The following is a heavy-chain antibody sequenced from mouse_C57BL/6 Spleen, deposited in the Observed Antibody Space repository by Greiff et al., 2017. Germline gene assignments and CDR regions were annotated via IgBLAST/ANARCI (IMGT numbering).Heavy chain of an antibody. D-gene: IGHD2-3*01. CDR3: AISDGYYQYYAMDY. CDR1: GYTFTDYY. J-gene: IGHJ4*01. CDR2: INPYNGGT. Sequence: EVQLQQSGPVLVKPGASVKMSCKASGYTFTDYYMNWVKQSHGKSLEWIGVINPYNGGTSYNQKFKGKATLTVDKSSSTAYMELNSLTSEDSAVYYCAISDGYYQYYAMDYWGQGTSVTVSS. V-gene: IGHV1-19*01.